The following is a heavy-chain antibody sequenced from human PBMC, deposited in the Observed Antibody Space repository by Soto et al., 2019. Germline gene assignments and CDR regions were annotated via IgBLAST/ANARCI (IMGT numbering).Heavy chain of an antibody. CDR1: GGTISSSNW. CDR2: IYHSGST. D-gene: IGHD5-18*01. J-gene: IGHJ4*02. V-gene: IGHV4-4*02. Sequence: SETLSLTCAASGGTISSSNWWSWVRQPPGKGLEWIGEIYHSGSTNYNPSLKSRVTISVDKSKNQFSLKLSSVTAADTAVYYCAFLRSSYGQPYFDYWGQGTLVTV. CDR3: AFLRSSYGQPYFDY.